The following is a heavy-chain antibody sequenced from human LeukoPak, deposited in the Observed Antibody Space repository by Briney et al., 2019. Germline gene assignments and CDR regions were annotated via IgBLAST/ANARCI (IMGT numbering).Heavy chain of an antibody. V-gene: IGHV4-31*03. D-gene: IGHD6-13*01. CDR3: ARGRSSSWFDY. J-gene: IGHJ4*02. CDR2: IYYSGST. CDR1: GGSISSGGYY. Sequence: SQTLSLTCTVSGGSISSGGYYWSWIRQHPGKGLEWIGYIYYSGSTYYNPSFKSRVTISVDTSKNQFSLKLSSVTAADTAVYYCARGRSSSWFDYWGQGTLVTVSS.